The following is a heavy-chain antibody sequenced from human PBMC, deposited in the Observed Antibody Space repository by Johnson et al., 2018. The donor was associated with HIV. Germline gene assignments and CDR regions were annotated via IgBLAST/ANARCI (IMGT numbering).Heavy chain of an antibody. CDR3: YCTDNFGAGSESKGTFDA. CDR2: VWYDGSHE. CDR1: GFTFSSFG. J-gene: IGHJ3*01. D-gene: IGHD3-10*01. V-gene: IGHV3-33*03. Sequence: QVQLVESGGGVVQPGRSLRLSCAASGFTFSSFGMHWVRQTPGKGLEWVATVWYDGSHEYYADSVKGRFTISRDNSKNTLYLQMTSLRQDDTAVYSCYCTDNFGAGSESKGTFDAWGQGTLVTVSS.